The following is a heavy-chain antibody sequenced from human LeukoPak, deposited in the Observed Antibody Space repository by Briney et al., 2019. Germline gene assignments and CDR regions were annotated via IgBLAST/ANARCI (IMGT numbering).Heavy chain of an antibody. CDR3: ARGRYPQNLIKGYCSGGSCYLVY. Sequence: GASVKVSCKASGYTFTSYGISWVRQAPGQRLEWMGWISAYNGNANYAQKLQGRVTMTTDTSTSTAYMELRSLRSDDTAVYYCARGRYPQNLIKGYCSGGSCYLVYWGQGTLVTVSS. CDR2: ISAYNGNA. CDR1: GYTFTSYG. V-gene: IGHV1-18*01. J-gene: IGHJ4*02. D-gene: IGHD2-15*01.